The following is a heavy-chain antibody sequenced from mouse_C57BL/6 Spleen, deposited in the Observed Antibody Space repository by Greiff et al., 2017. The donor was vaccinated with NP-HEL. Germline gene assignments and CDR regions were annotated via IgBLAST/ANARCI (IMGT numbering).Heavy chain of an antibody. D-gene: IGHD1-1*01. CDR3: ASLYGSSPDWYFDV. V-gene: IGHV1-69*01. CDR1: GYTFTSYW. J-gene: IGHJ1*03. Sequence: VQLQQSGAELVMPGASVKLSCKASGYTFTSYWMHWVKQRPGQGLEWIGEIDPSDSYTNYNQKFKGKSTLTVDKSSSTAYMQLSSLTSEDSAGYYCASLYGSSPDWYFDVWGTGTTVTVAS. CDR2: IDPSDSYT.